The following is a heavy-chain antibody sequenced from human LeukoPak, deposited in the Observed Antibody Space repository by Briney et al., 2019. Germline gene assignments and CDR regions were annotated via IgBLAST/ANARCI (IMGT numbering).Heavy chain of an antibody. V-gene: IGHV3-7*01. CDR3: ARVLTLVVPAAPFDY. CDR2: IKQDGSEK. CDR1: GFTVSSNY. D-gene: IGHD2-2*01. J-gene: IGHJ4*02. Sequence: GGSLRLSCAASGFTVSSNYMSWVRQAPGKGLEWVANIKQDGSEKYYVDSVKGRFTISRDNAKNSLYLQMNSLRAEDTAVYYCARVLTLVVPAAPFDYWGQGTLVTVSS.